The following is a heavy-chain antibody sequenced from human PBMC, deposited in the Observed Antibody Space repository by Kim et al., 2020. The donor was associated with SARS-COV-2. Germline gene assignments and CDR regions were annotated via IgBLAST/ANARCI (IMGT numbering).Heavy chain of an antibody. D-gene: IGHD3-16*01. Sequence: YNAALKSRVTISVDTSKNQFYLKQSSVTAADTAVYYCARETNLLYHGFDPWGQGTLVTVSS. CDR3: ARETNLLYHGFDP. V-gene: IGHV4-59*01. J-gene: IGHJ5*02.